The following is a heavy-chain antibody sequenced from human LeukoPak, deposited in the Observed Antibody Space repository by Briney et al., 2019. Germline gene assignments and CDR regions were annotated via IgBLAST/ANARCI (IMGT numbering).Heavy chain of an antibody. CDR1: GGSFSGYY. D-gene: IGHD2-2*01. Sequence: SETLSLTCAVYGGSFSGYYWSWIRQPPGKGLEWIGEINHSGSTNYNPSLKSRVTISVDTSKNQFSLKLSSVTAADTAVYYCARGGQCSSTSCYHWFDPWGQGTLVTVSS. J-gene: IGHJ5*02. CDR3: ARGGQCSSTSCYHWFDP. V-gene: IGHV4-34*01. CDR2: INHSGST.